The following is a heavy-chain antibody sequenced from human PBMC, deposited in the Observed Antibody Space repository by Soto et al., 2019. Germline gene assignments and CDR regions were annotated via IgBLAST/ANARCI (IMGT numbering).Heavy chain of an antibody. CDR1: GGSISSSSYY. J-gene: IGHJ4*02. CDR2: IYYSGST. D-gene: IGHD3-22*01. Sequence: QLQLQESGPGLVKPSETRSLTCTVSGGSISSSSYYWGWIRQPPGKGLEWIGSIYYSGSTYYNPSLKSRVTIAVHTSKNQFSLKLSSVPAADTAVYYCAMLYDSSGYYYFDYWGQGTLVTVSS. V-gene: IGHV4-39*01. CDR3: AMLYDSSGYYYFDY.